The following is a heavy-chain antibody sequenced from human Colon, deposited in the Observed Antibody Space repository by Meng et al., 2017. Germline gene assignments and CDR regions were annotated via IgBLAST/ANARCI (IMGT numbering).Heavy chain of an antibody. CDR2: ITKGGETI. Sequence: EVQLWESGGGLVQPGGSLRLSCAASEFTFTNYDMNWVRQAPGKGLEWVSIITKGGETIYYTDSVKGRFTISRDNSKNTLYLQMNSLRAEDTAVYYCAKAYDSRPFYGRYFGYWGRGALVTVSS. CDR3: AKAYDSRPFYGRYFGY. CDR1: EFTFTNYD. J-gene: IGHJ4*02. D-gene: IGHD3-22*01. V-gene: IGHV3-23*03.